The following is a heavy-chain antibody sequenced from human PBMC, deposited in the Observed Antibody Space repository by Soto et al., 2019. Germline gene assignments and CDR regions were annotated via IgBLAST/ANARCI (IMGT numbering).Heavy chain of an antibody. Sequence: GGSLRLSCAASGFTFSTYAMSWVRQAPGKGLEWVSAISASGGITYYADSVKGRFTISRDNSKNTLYLQMNSLRAEDTAVYYCAKALAAAGTDYWGQGTLVTVSS. CDR1: GFTFSTYA. CDR3: AKALAAAGTDY. CDR2: ISASGGIT. D-gene: IGHD6-13*01. J-gene: IGHJ4*02. V-gene: IGHV3-23*01.